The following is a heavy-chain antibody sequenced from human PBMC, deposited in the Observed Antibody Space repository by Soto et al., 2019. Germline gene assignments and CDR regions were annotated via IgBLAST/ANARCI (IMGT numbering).Heavy chain of an antibody. CDR2: ISSSSSYI. CDR1: GFTFSSYS. J-gene: IGHJ4*02. D-gene: IGHD3-16*01. V-gene: IGHV3-21*01. Sequence: GGSLRLSCAASGFTFSSYSMNWVRQAPGKGLEWVSSISSSSSYIYYADSVKGRFTISRDNAKNSLYLQMNSLRAEDTAVYYCARVMGGSDQRAYFDYWGQGTLVTVSS. CDR3: ARVMGGSDQRAYFDY.